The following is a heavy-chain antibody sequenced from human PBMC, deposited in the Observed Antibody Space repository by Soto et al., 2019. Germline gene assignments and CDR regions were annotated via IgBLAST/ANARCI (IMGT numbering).Heavy chain of an antibody. J-gene: IGHJ4*02. CDR2: ISGSGGST. CDR3: AKERAKYDILTGYYNEDLFDY. V-gene: IGHV3-23*01. Sequence: GGSLRLSCAASGFTFSSYAMSWVRQAPGKGLEWVSAISGSGGSTYYADSVKGRFTISRDNSKNTLYLQMNSLRAEDTAVYYCAKERAKYDILTGYYNEDLFDYWGQGTLVTVSS. CDR1: GFTFSSYA. D-gene: IGHD3-9*01.